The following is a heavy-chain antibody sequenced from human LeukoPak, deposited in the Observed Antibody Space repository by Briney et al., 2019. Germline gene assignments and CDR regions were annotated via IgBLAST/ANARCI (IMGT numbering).Heavy chain of an antibody. D-gene: IGHD4-17*01. CDR1: GFTFSSYG. CDR3: AKGDYGDYVEYFQH. J-gene: IGHJ1*01. CDR2: ISYDGSNK. Sequence: PGGSLRLSCAASGFTFSSYGMHWVCQAPGKGLEWVAVISYDGSNKYYADSVKGRFTISRDNSKNTLYLQMNSLRAEDTAVYYCAKGDYGDYVEYFQHWGQGTLVTVSS. V-gene: IGHV3-30*18.